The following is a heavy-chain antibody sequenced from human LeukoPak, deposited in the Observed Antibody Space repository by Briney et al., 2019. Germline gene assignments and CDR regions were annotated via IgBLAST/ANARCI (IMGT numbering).Heavy chain of an antibody. Sequence: SETLSLTCTVSGGSISSSSYYWGWIRQPPGKGLEWIGSIYYSGSTYYNPSLKSRVTISVDTSKNQFSLKLSSVTAADTAVYYCARVTGYMTEDYFDYWGQGTLVTVSS. V-gene: IGHV4-39*01. CDR2: IYYSGST. CDR3: ARVTGYMTEDYFDY. CDR1: GGSISSSSYY. J-gene: IGHJ4*02. D-gene: IGHD6-13*01.